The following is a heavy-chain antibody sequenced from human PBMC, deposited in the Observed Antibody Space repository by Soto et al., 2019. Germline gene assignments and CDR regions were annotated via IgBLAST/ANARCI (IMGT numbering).Heavy chain of an antibody. Sequence: SETLSLTCAVYGGSFSGYYWSWIRQPPGKGLEWIGEINHSGSTNYNPSLKSRVTISVDTSKNQFSLKLSSVTAADTAVYYCARVTYCSSTSCYRGNDPWGQGTLVTVSS. CDR3: ARVTYCSSTSCYRGNDP. V-gene: IGHV4-34*01. CDR2: INHSGST. D-gene: IGHD2-2*01. CDR1: GGSFSGYY. J-gene: IGHJ5*02.